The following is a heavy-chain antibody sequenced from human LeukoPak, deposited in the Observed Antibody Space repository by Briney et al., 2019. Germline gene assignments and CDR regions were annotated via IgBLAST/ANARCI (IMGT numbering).Heavy chain of an antibody. CDR3: ARHWETSSWYVDY. J-gene: IGHJ4*02. Sequence: SETLSLTCTVSGGSISSYYWSWIRQPPGKGLEWIAYISYSGSTNYNPSLKSRVTISVDTSKNQVSLKVSSVTAADTAVYYCARHWETSSWYVDYWGQGTLVIVSS. V-gene: IGHV4-59*08. D-gene: IGHD6-13*01. CDR1: GGSISSYY. CDR2: ISYSGST.